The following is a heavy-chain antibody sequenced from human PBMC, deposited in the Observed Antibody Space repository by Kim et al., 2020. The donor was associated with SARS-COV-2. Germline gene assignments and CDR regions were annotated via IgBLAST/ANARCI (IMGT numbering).Heavy chain of an antibody. CDR1: GGTFSSYT. CDR2: IIPILGIA. D-gene: IGHD2-15*01. V-gene: IGHV1-69*04. Sequence: SVKVSCKASGGTFSSYTISWVRQAPGQGLEWMGRIIPILGIANYAQKFQGRVTITADKSTSTAYMELSSLRSEDTAVYYCARDGVAATKYYYYYYGMDVWGQGTTVTVSS. J-gene: IGHJ6*02. CDR3: ARDGVAATKYYYYYYGMDV.